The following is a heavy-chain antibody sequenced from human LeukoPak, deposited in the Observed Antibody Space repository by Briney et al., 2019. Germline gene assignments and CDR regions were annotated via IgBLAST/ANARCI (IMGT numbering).Heavy chain of an antibody. D-gene: IGHD6-13*01. CDR1: GFTVSSNY. CDR3: AREDSSSCHDY. V-gene: IGHV3-53*01. Sequence: GGSLRLSCAASGFTVSSNYMSWVRQAPGKGLEWVSVIYSDGSTYYADSVKGRFTISRDNSKNTLYLQMNSLRAEDTAVYYCAREDSSSCHDYWGQGTLVTVSS. J-gene: IGHJ4*02. CDR2: IYSDGST.